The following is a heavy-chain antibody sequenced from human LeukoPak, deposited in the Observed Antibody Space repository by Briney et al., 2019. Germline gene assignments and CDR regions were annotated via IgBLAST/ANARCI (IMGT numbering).Heavy chain of an antibody. CDR3: ARCPSGGSHVAEDAFDI. V-gene: IGHV4-61*02. CDR1: GGSISSGSYY. J-gene: IGHJ3*02. D-gene: IGHD1-26*01. Sequence: PSQTLSLTCTVSGGSISSGSYYWSWIRQPAGKGLEWIGRIYTSGSTNYNPSLKSRVTISVDTSKNQFSLKLSSVTAADTAVYYCARCPSGGSHVAEDAFDIWGQGTMVTVSS. CDR2: IYTSGST.